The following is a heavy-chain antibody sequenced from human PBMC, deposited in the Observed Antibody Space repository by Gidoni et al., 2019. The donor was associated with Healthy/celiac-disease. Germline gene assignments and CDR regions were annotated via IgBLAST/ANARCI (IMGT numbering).Heavy chain of an antibody. J-gene: IGHJ4*02. D-gene: IGHD3-22*01. CDR2: IIPIFGTA. Sequence: QVQLVQSGAEVTKPGSSVKVSCKASGRTFSSYAISWVRQAAGQGLEWMGGIIPIFGTANYAQKFQGRVTMTADESTSTAYMELSSLRSEDTAVYYCSLGGGYYDSSGYPPFDYWGQGTLVTVSS. V-gene: IGHV1-69*19. CDR3: SLGGGYYDSSGYPPFDY. CDR1: GRTFSSYA.